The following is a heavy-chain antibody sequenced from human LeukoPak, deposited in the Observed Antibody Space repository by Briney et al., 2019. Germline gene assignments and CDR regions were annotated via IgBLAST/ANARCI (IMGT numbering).Heavy chain of an antibody. CDR1: GFTFSSYG. J-gene: IGHJ6*02. Sequence: PGGSLRLSCAASGFTFSSYGMHWVRQAPGKGPEWVAVIWYDGSNKYYADSVKGRFTISRDNSKNTLYLQMSSLRAEDTAVYYCARDTLLWFGETNPYYYGMDVWGQGTTVTVSS. CDR3: ARDTLLWFGETNPYYYGMDV. CDR2: IWYDGSNK. V-gene: IGHV3-33*01. D-gene: IGHD3-10*01.